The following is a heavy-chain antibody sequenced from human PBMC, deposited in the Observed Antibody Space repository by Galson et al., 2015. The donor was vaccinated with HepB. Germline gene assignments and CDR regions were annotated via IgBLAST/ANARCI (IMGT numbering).Heavy chain of an antibody. D-gene: IGHD5-18*01. CDR1: GFTFSSYA. CDR2: ISYDGSNK. V-gene: IGHV3-30*04. J-gene: IGHJ4*02. CDR3: ASLPWIQLWGPDY. Sequence: SLRLSCAASGFTFSSYAMHWVRQAPGKGLEWVAVISYDGSNKYYADSVKGRFTISRDNSKNTLYLQMNSLRAEDTAVYYCASLPWIQLWGPDYWGQGTLVTVSS.